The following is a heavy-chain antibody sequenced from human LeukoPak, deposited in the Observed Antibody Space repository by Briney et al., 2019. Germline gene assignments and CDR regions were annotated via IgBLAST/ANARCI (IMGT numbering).Heavy chain of an antibody. CDR3: AKDRQAAAGMDY. D-gene: IGHD6-13*01. V-gene: IGHV3-30*02. CDR2: IRYDGSNK. CDR1: GFTFSSYG. Sequence: PGGSLRLSCAASGFTFSSYGMHWVRQAPGKGLEWVAFIRYDGSNKYYADSVKGRFTISRDNSKNTLHLQMNSLRAEDTAVYYCAKDRQAAAGMDYWGQGTLVTVSS. J-gene: IGHJ4*02.